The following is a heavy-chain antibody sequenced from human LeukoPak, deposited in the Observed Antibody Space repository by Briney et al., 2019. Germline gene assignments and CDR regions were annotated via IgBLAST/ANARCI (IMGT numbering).Heavy chain of an antibody. V-gene: IGHV3-23*01. CDR3: AKDGAMVRGVKPTDY. Sequence: GGSLRLSCAASGFTVSSYAMSWVRQAPGKGLEWVSAISGSGGSTYYADSVKGRFTISRDNSKNTLYLQMNIRRAEDTAVYYCAKDGAMVRGVKPTDYWGQGHRAPVSS. CDR2: ISGSGGST. J-gene: IGHJ4*02. CDR1: GFTVSSYA. D-gene: IGHD3-10*01.